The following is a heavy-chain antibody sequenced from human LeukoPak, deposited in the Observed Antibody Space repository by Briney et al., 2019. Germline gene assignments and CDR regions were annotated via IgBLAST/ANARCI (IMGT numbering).Heavy chain of an antibody. CDR2: INPNSGGT. CDR1: GYTFTGYL. Sequence: GASVKVSCKASGYTFTGYLMHWVRQAPGQGLEWTGRINPNSGGTNYAQKFQGRVTMTRDTSMNTAYMELRSLRSDDTAVYYCAKAYCGADCSYNWFDPWGQGTLVTVSS. CDR3: AKAYCGADCSYNWFDP. D-gene: IGHD2-21*02. J-gene: IGHJ5*02. V-gene: IGHV1-2*06.